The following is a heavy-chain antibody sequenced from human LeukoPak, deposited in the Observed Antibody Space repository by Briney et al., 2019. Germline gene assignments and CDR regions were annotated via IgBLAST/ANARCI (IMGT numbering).Heavy chain of an antibody. CDR2: ISGSGSRK. CDR1: GLTFRNYL. CDR3: ATDSIFGVVIDYYYYMDV. Sequence: GGSLRLSCAASGLTFRNYLVTWVRQAPGKRLQWVSGISGSGSRKYYADSVKGRFTISRDNSKNTLYLQMNSVRAEDTAVYYCATDSIFGVVIDYYYYMDVWGKGTTVIVSS. J-gene: IGHJ6*03. D-gene: IGHD3-3*02. V-gene: IGHV3-23*01.